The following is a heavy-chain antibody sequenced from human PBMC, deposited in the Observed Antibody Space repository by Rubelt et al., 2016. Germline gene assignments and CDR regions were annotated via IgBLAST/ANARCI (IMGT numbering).Heavy chain of an antibody. J-gene: IGHJ3*02. Sequence: GKGLEWVAVIWYDGSNKYYADSVKGRFTISRDNSKNTLYLQMNSLRAEDTAVYHCARDMATFHAFDIWGQGTMVTVSS. V-gene: IGHV3-33*01. D-gene: IGHD5-24*01. CDR3: ARDMATFHAFDI. CDR2: IWYDGSNK.